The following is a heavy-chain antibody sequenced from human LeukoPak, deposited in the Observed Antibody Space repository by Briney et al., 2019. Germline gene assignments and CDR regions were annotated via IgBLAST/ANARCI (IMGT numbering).Heavy chain of an antibody. Sequence: SETLSLTCAVYGGSFSGYYWSWIRQPPGKGLEWIGEINHSGSTNYNPSLKSRVTISVDTSKNQFSLKLSSVTAADTAVYYCARYTYYYGSGTYYLYYLDYWGQGTLVTVSS. J-gene: IGHJ4*02. CDR1: GGSFSGYY. CDR3: ARYTYYYGSGTYYLYYLDY. CDR2: INHSGST. D-gene: IGHD3-10*01. V-gene: IGHV4-34*01.